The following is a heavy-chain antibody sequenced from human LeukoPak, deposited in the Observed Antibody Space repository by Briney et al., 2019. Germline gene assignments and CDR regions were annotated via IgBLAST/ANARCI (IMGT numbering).Heavy chain of an antibody. CDR1: GLTVSRDF. Sequence: QSGGSRRLSWAAPGLTVSRDFMGWVRQPPGKGLEWVSIIHSGGDTYYADSVKGRFTISRDSSRTTLYLQMNTLRAEDTAVYYYVQGRGDHWGQGTLVTVSS. CDR3: VQGRGDH. J-gene: IGHJ4*02. V-gene: IGHV3-53*01. D-gene: IGHD1-26*01. CDR2: IHSGGDT.